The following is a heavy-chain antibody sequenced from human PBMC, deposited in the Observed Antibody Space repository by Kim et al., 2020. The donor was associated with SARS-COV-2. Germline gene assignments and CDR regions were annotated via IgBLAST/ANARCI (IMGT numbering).Heavy chain of an antibody. Sequence: ASVKVSCKASGYTFTNYAIHWVRQAPGQRLEWMGWITAGNGNTKYSQKFQGRVTITRDTSADTAYMELSSLSSEDTAVYYCARRGMCDYWGQGTLVTVSS. CDR2: ITAGNGNT. J-gene: IGHJ4*02. CDR3: ARRGMCDY. V-gene: IGHV1-3*01. CDR1: GYTFTNYA.